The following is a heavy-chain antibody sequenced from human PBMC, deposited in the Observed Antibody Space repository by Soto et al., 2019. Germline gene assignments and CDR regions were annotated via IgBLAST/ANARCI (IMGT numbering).Heavy chain of an antibody. CDR2: INPSGGST. V-gene: IGHV1-46*01. CDR3: ARGFYDILTGPLGGEVFAS. J-gene: IGHJ3*02. D-gene: IGHD3-9*01. CDR1: GYTFTSYY. Sequence: AAVKVSCKASGYTFTSYYMHWVRQAPGQGLEWMGIINPSGGSTSYAQKFQGRVTMTRDTSTSTVYMELSSLRSEDTAVYYGARGFYDILTGPLGGEVFASWGQGTTVTVAS.